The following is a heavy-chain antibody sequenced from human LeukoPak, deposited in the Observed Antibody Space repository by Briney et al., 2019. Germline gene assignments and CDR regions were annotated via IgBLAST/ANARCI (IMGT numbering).Heavy chain of an antibody. CDR2: IYYSGST. J-gene: IGHJ6*02. D-gene: IGHD3-10*01. CDR3: ARVGGSNYYYYGMDV. CDR1: GVSISSYY. V-gene: IGHV4-59*01. Sequence: SETLSLTCTVSGVSISSYYWSWIRQPPGKGLEWIGYIYYSGSTNYNPSLKSRVTISVDTSKNQFSLKLSSVTAADTAVYYCARVGGSNYYYYGMDVWGQGTTVTVSS.